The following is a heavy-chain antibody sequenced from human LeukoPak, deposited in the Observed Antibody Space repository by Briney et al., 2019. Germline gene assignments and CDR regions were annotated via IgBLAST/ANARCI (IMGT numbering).Heavy chain of an antibody. CDR3: ARSRKYGAVTTYSWFDP. D-gene: IGHD4-17*01. CDR2: IYYTGST. J-gene: IGHJ5*02. V-gene: IGHV4-39*01. CDR1: GGSISSSTYY. Sequence: SETLSLTCTVSGGSISSSTYYWGWIRQPPGKGLEWIASIYYTGSTNYNPPLKSRVTISVDTSKNQFSLKLSSVTAADTAVYYCARSRKYGAVTTYSWFDPWGQGTLVIVSS.